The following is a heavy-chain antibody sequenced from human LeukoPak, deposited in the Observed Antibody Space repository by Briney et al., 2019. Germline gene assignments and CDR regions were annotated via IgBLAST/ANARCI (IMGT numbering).Heavy chain of an antibody. D-gene: IGHD3-10*01. V-gene: IGHV4-31*03. CDR3: ARGMVRGVRPYSGMDV. Sequence: SETLSLTCTVSGGSISSGGYYWSWIRQHPGKGLEWIGYIYYSGSTYYNPSLKSRVTISVDTSKNQFSLKLSSVTAADTAVCYCARGMVRGVRPYSGMDVWGQGTTVTVSS. CDR2: IYYSGST. J-gene: IGHJ6*02. CDR1: GGSISSGGYY.